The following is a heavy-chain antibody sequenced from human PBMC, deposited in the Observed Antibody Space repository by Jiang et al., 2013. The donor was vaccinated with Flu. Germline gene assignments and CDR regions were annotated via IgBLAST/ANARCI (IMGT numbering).Heavy chain of an antibody. D-gene: IGHD4-17*01. CDR1: GYAFTAHS. V-gene: IGHV7-4-1*02. J-gene: IGHJ4*02. CDR2: IPPRTGNP. Sequence: QSGSELKEAGTSVKVSCRTSGYAFTAHSINWMRQAPGQGLEWMGYIPPRTGNPTYAQDSTGRFVFSVDTSVSTAYLEISSLELEDTAVYYCARDRATVRFDSWGQGTLVTVSS. CDR3: ARDRATVRFDS.